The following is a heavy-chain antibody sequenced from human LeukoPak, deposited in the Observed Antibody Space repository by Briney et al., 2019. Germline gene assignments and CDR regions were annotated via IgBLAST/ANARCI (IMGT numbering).Heavy chain of an antibody. J-gene: IGHJ3*02. V-gene: IGHV3-21*01. CDR2: ISISSGYI. CDR3: ARDRRDGYNWDAFDI. Sequence: TGGSLRLSCAASGFTFSSYTMNWVRQAPGKGLEWVSSISISSGYIAYADSLKGRFTVSRDNAKNSLFLQMSGLRAEDTAVYYCARDRRDGYNWDAFDIWGQGTMVTISS. D-gene: IGHD5-24*01. CDR1: GFTFSSYT.